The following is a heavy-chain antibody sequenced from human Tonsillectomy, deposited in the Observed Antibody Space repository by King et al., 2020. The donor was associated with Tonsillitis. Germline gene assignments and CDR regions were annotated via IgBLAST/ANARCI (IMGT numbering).Heavy chain of an antibody. CDR3: AKGTLTVVTRPGVDY. Sequence: VQLVESGGGLVQPGGSLRLSCAASGFTFSSYAMNWARQAPGKGLEWVASISGSGENTYYADSAKGRFTISRDSSKNTLYLQMNCLRAEDTAVYYCAKGTLTVVTRPGVDYWGQGTLVTVSS. J-gene: IGHJ4*02. CDR1: GFTFSSYA. D-gene: IGHD4-23*01. V-gene: IGHV3-23*04. CDR2: ISGSGENT.